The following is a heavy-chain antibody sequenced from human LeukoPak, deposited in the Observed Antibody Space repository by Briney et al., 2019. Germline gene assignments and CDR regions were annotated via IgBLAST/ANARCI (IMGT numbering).Heavy chain of an antibody. CDR1: GYTFTNYG. Sequence: ASVKVSCKASGYTFTNYGISWVRQAPGQGLEWMGWISVYTGKTYHAQKFQARVTMTTDTSTTTAYMELRSLRSDDTAVYYCARGPERITISSGAFDIWGQGTMVTVSS. CDR2: ISVYTGKT. CDR3: ARGPERITISSGAFDI. V-gene: IGHV1-18*01. D-gene: IGHD3-3*01. J-gene: IGHJ3*02.